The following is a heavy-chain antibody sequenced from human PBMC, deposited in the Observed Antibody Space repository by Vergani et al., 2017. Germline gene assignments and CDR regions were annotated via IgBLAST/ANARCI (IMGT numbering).Heavy chain of an antibody. Sequence: QVQLQESGPGLVKPSETLSLTCAVSGHSISSGYYWGWIRQPPGKGLEWIGSIYHSGSTYYNPSLKSRVTISVDTSKNQFSLKLSSVTAADTAVYYCARSLYCSGGSCLFDYWGQGTLVTVSS. CDR2: IYHSGST. V-gene: IGHV4-38-2*01. D-gene: IGHD2-15*01. CDR3: ARSLYCSGGSCLFDY. CDR1: GHSISSGYY. J-gene: IGHJ4*02.